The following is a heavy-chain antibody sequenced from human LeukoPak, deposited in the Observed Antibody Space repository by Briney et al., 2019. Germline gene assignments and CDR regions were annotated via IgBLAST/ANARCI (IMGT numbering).Heavy chain of an antibody. V-gene: IGHV4-30-2*01. CDR2: IYHSGST. Sequence: PSETLSLTCAVSGGSISSGGYSWSWIRQPPGKGLEWIGYIYHSGSTYYNPSLKSRVTISVDRSKNQFSLKLSSVTAADTAVYYCARGEGSYYYDSSAWFDPWGQGTLVTVSS. CDR3: ARGEGSYYYDSSAWFDP. CDR1: GGSISSGGYS. J-gene: IGHJ5*02. D-gene: IGHD3-22*01.